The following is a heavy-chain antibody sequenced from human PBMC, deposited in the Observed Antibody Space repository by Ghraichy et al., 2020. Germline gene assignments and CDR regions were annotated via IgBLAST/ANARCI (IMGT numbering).Heavy chain of an antibody. D-gene: IGHD3-22*01. CDR2: ISGGGGTT. V-gene: IGHV3-23*01. CDR3: AKGGSGSYYNFDY. Sequence: GGSLRLSCAASGFTFDSYGMTWVRQAPGKGLEWVSIISGGGGTTHYVDSVRGRFTISRDNSKNTLYLQMNSLRAEDTALYYCAKGGSGSYYNFDYWGQGTLVTVSS. CDR1: GFTFDSYG. J-gene: IGHJ4*02.